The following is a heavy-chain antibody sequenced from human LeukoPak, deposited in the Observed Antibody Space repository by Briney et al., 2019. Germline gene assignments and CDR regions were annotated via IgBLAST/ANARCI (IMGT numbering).Heavy chain of an antibody. D-gene: IGHD5-18*01. J-gene: IGHJ4*02. CDR3: AKDSSGYTYGYGNY. CDR1: GFTFSSYG. Sequence: GGSLRLSCSGYGFTFSSYGMHWVRQAPGKGLEWVAFIRLDGSNKYYGDSVKGRFAISRDNSKNTLYLQMNSLRPEDTAVYYCAKDSSGYTYGYGNYWGQGTLVTVSS. CDR2: IRLDGSNK. V-gene: IGHV3-30*02.